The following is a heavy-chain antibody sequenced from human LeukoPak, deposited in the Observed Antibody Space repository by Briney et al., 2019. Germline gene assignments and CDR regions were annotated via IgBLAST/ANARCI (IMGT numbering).Heavy chain of an antibody. V-gene: IGHV4-30-4*08. CDR1: GGSISSGDYY. CDR2: IYYSGST. D-gene: IGHD6-6*01. CDR3: ASIAARPDNPSDY. J-gene: IGHJ4*02. Sequence: KPSETLSLTCTVSGGSISSGDYYWSWIRQHPGKGLEWIGYIYYSGSTYYNPSLKSRVTISVDTSKNQFSLKLSSVTAADTAVYYCASIAARPDNPSDYWGQGTLVTVSS.